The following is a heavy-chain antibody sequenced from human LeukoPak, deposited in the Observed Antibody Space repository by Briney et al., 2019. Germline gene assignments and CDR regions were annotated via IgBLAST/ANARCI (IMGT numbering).Heavy chain of an antibody. CDR3: ARLAASGYGMDV. CDR2: ISGDGGGT. CDR1: GFIFDDYA. D-gene: IGHD3-3*02. J-gene: IGHJ6*02. Sequence: PGGSLRLSCAASGFIFDDYAMHWVRQAPGKGLEWVSLISGDGGGTYYADSVKGRFTISRDNSKNTLYLQMNSLRAEDTAVYYCARLAASGYGMDVWGQGTTVTVSS. V-gene: IGHV3-43*02.